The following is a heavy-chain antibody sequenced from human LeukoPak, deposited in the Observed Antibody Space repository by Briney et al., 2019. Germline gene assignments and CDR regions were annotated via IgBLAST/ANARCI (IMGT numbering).Heavy chain of an antibody. D-gene: IGHD3-10*01. CDR2: INGNSGAT. Sequence: ASVKVSCKASGFTFTGHFMHWVRQAPGQGLEWMGWINGNSGATHYARNFQDRVTLTRDTSISTVYMELSRLRIDDTAVYYCARDFSWGVDYWGQGTLVTVSS. CDR3: ARDFSWGVDY. V-gene: IGHV1-2*02. J-gene: IGHJ4*02. CDR1: GFTFTGHF.